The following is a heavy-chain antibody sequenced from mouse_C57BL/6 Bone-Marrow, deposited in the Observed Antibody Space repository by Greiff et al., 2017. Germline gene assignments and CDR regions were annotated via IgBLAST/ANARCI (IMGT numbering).Heavy chain of an antibody. V-gene: IGHV5-6*01. CDR3: ARRFYFDY. Sequence: EVQLVESGGDLVKPGGSLKLPCAASGFTFSSYGMSWVRQTPDKRLEWVATISSGGSYTYYPDSVKGRFTISRDNAKNTLYLQMSSLKSEDTAMYYCARRFYFDYWGQGTTLTVSS. CDR1: GFTFSSYG. J-gene: IGHJ2*01. CDR2: ISSGGSYT.